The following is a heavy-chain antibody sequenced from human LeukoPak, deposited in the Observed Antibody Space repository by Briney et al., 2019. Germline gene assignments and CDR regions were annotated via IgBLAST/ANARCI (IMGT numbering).Heavy chain of an antibody. D-gene: IGHD2-8*02. CDR2: ISSDGTTT. V-gene: IGHV3-74*01. J-gene: IGHJ4*02. Sequence: GGSLRLSCAASGFTFSNYWMHWVRQAAGKGLVWVSRISSDGTTTNYADSVKGRFTISRDNAKNTLYLQMNSLGAEDTAIYFCVCIPVGFWGQGPLVTVSS. CDR1: GFTFSNYW. CDR3: VCIPVGF.